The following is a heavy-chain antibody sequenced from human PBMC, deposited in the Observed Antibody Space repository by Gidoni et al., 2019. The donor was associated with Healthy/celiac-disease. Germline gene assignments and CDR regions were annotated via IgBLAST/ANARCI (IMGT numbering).Heavy chain of an antibody. Sequence: EVQLVESGGGVVQPGGSLGLSCAASGFTFDDYAMHWVRQAPGKGLEWVSLISGDGGSTYYADSVKGRFTISRDNSKNSLYLQMNSLRTEDTALYYCAKEVGGEYYYYYGMDVWGQGTTVTVSS. CDR1: GFTFDDYA. CDR3: AKEVGGEYYYYYGMDV. D-gene: IGHD1-26*01. V-gene: IGHV3-43*02. J-gene: IGHJ6*02. CDR2: ISGDGGST.